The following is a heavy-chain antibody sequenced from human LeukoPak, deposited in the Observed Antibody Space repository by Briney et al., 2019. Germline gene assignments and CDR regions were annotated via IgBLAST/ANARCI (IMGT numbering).Heavy chain of an antibody. CDR2: INEDGSEK. CDR1: GFTFSSYW. D-gene: IGHD2-8*01. CDR3: ARGQYCTNGVCYDAFDI. V-gene: IGHV3-7*04. Sequence: PGGSLRLSCEASGFTFSSYWMSWVRQAPGKGLEWVANINEDGSEKYYVESVKGRFTVSRDNAKNSLYLQMNSLRAEDTAVYYCARGQYCTNGVCYDAFDIWGQGTTVTVSS. J-gene: IGHJ3*02.